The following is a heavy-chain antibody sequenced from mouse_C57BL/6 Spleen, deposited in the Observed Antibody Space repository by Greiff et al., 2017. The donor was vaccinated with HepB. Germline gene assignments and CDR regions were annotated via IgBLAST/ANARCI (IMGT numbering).Heavy chain of an antibody. V-gene: IGHV1-22*01. CDR3: AYYGSSSYFDY. D-gene: IGHD1-1*01. J-gene: IGHJ2*01. CDR2: INPNNGGT. Sequence: VQLKQSGPELVKPGASVKMSCKASGYTFTDYNMHWVKQSHGKSLEWIGYINPNNGGTSYNQKFKGKATLTVNKSSSTAYMELRSLTSEDSAVYYCAYYGSSSYFDYWGQGTTLTVSS. CDR1: GYTFTDYN.